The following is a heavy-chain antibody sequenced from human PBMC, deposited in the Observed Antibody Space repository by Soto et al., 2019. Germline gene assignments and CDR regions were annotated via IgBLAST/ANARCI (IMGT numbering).Heavy chain of an antibody. Sequence: GASVKVSCKASGYTFTNYAMHWVRQVPGQRLEWMGWINVDNGNTKYSQRFQGRVTFTRDTSASTAYMELSSLRAEDTAVYYCARDLIVSGGYYQYGMDVWGQGTTVTVS. J-gene: IGHJ6*02. CDR2: INVDNGNT. CDR3: ARDLIVSGGYYQYGMDV. V-gene: IGHV1-3*01. CDR1: GYTFTNYA. D-gene: IGHD2-8*01.